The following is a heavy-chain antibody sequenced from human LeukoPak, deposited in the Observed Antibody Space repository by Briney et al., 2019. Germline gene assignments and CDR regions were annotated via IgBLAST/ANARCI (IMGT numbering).Heavy chain of an antibody. Sequence: ASVKVSCKASGYTFTGYYMHWVRQAPGQGLEWMGWINPNSGGTNYAQKFQGRVTMTRDTSISAAYMELSRLRSDDTAVYYCAREDIVATFDFDYWGQGTLVTVSS. CDR3: AREDIVATFDFDY. J-gene: IGHJ4*02. V-gene: IGHV1-2*02. D-gene: IGHD5-12*01. CDR2: INPNSGGT. CDR1: GYTFTGYY.